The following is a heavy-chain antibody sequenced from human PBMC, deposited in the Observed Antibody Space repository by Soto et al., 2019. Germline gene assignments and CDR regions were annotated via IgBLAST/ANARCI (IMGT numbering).Heavy chain of an antibody. CDR2: INPSGGST. Sequence: GGPVKVSFKASGYTFTSYYMHWLRQAPGQGLEWMGIINPSGGSTSYAQKFQGRVTMTRDTSTSTVYMELSSLRSEDTAVYYCARGGTHDYGGNSIGYWGQGTLVTVSS. J-gene: IGHJ4*02. CDR1: GYTFTSYY. CDR3: ARGGTHDYGGNSIGY. D-gene: IGHD4-17*01. V-gene: IGHV1-46*01.